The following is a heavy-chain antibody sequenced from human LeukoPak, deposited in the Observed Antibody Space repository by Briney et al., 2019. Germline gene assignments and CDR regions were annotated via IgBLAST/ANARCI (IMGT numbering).Heavy chain of an antibody. Sequence: GGSLRLSCAASGFPFGDYAMHWVRQAPGKGLEWVSGIIWSSGTLGYADSVKGRFTISRDNAKNSLYLQMNSLRPEDTALYYCARGMLTGYDFSALDVWGQGTMVTVSS. CDR2: IIWSSGTL. J-gene: IGHJ3*01. D-gene: IGHD5-12*01. V-gene: IGHV3-9*01. CDR1: GFPFGDYA. CDR3: ARGMLTGYDFSALDV.